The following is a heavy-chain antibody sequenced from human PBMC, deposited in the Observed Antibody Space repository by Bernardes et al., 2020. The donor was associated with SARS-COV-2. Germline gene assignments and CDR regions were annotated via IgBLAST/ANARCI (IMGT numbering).Heavy chain of an antibody. D-gene: IGHD6-19*01. J-gene: IGHJ4*02. CDR3: AKERFGHVAGFFDY. V-gene: IGHV3-23*01. CDR2: ISGRGIST. CDR1: GFISRHYA. Sequence: GGSLSLSCAASGFISRHYAMSWVRQVPGKGLEWVSGISGRGISTYYAASVRGRFTIPGDDSKDTLYLHMTSLRVEDTALYYCAKERFGHVAGFFDYWGQGTLVTVSS.